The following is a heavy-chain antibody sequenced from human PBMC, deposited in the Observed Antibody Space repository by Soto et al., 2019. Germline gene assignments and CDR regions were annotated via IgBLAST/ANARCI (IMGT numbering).Heavy chain of an antibody. Sequence: QVQLQQSGPGLVKPSETLSLTCAVSGGSISNNNWWSWVRQPPGKGLEWIGEIYHSGRTNYNPSLKGRVSISADKSTNHFSLNLNSVTAADTAIYYCARGGSGYDWFDSWGQGTLVTVSS. CDR1: GGSISNNNW. CDR2: IYHSGRT. CDR3: ARGGSGYDWFDS. J-gene: IGHJ5*01. V-gene: IGHV4-4*02. D-gene: IGHD5-12*01.